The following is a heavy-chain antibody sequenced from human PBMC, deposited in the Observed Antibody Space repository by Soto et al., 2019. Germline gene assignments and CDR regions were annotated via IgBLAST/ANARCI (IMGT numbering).Heavy chain of an antibody. CDR2: ISGSGGST. J-gene: IGHJ4*02. D-gene: IGHD2-15*01. CDR1: GFTFSSYA. CDR3: AKEVVVVVAAVAYFDY. V-gene: IGHV3-23*01. Sequence: GGSLRLSCAASGFTFSSYAMSWVRQAPGKGLEWVSAISGSGGSTYYADSVKGRFTISRDNSKNTLYLQMNSLRAEDTAVYYCAKEVVVVVAAVAYFDYWGQGTLVTVSS.